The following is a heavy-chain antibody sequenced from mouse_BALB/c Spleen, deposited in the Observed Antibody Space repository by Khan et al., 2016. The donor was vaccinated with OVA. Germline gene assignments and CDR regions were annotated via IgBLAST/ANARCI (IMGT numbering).Heavy chain of an antibody. V-gene: IGHV2-9*02. CDR2: IRAGGST. CDR3: ARLEDI. CDR1: GFSLTSYG. J-gene: IGHJ2*01. Sequence: QVQLKESGPGLVAPSQSLSITCTVSGFSLTSYGVHWVRQPPAKGLEWRGVIRAGGSTNYNSALMSRLSISKDNSKSQVFLKMNRRQTDDTAMYYCARLEDIWGQGTTLTVSS. D-gene: IGHD1-3*01.